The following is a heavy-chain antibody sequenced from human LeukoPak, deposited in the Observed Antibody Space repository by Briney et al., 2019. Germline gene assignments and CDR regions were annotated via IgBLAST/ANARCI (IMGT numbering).Heavy chain of an antibody. D-gene: IGHD6-13*01. J-gene: IGHJ4*02. CDR3: ARLSVLGYSSSWYVVDY. CDR1: GGSISSYY. Sequence: SETLSLTCTVSGGSISSYYWSWIRQPPGKGLEYIGYIYYTGSTNYNPSLKSRVTISVDTSKNQFSLKLSSVTAADTAVYYCARLSVLGYSSSWYVVDYWGQGTLVTVSS. V-gene: IGHV4-59*08. CDR2: IYYTGST.